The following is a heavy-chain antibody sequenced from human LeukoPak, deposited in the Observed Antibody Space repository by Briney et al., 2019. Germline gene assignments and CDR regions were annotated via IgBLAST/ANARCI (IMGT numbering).Heavy chain of an antibody. J-gene: IGHJ6*02. CDR1: GYSFTSYW. D-gene: IGHD6-19*01. Sequence: GESLKISRKGSGYSFTSYWISWVRQMPGKGLEWMGRIDPSDSYTNYSPSFQGHVTISADKSISTAYLQWSSLKASDTAMYYCASTVAGPYYYYGMDVWGQGTTVTVSS. CDR2: IDPSDSYT. CDR3: ASTVAGPYYYYGMDV. V-gene: IGHV5-10-1*01.